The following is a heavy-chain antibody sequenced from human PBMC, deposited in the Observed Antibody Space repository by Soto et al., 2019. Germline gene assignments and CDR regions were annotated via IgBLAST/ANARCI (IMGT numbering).Heavy chain of an antibody. CDR1: GFTVSSNY. D-gene: IGHD5-12*01. CDR2: IYSGGST. J-gene: IGHJ4*02. Sequence: GGSLRLSCAASGFTVSSNYMSWVRQAPGKGLEWVSVIYSGGSTYYADSVKGRFTISRDNSKNTLYLQVNSLRAEDTAVYYCARDGYTNYFDYWGQGTLVTVSS. V-gene: IGHV3-53*01. CDR3: ARDGYTNYFDY.